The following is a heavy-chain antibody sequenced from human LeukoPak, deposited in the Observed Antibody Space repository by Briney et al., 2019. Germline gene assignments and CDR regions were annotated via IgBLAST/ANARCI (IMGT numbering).Heavy chain of an antibody. CDR2: IYHSGST. Sequence: NPSETLSLTCTVPGYSISSGYYWGWIRQPPGKGLEWIGSIYHSGSTYYNPSLKSRVTISVDTSKNQFSLKLSSVTAADTAVYYCARGERRSGDYWGQGTLVTVSS. D-gene: IGHD1-1*01. CDR3: ARGERRSGDY. J-gene: IGHJ4*02. CDR1: GYSISSGYY. V-gene: IGHV4-38-2*02.